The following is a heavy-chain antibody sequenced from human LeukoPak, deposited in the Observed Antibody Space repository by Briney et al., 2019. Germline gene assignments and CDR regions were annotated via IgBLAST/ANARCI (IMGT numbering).Heavy chain of an antibody. J-gene: IGHJ4*02. Sequence: GGSLRLSCAASGFTFSTYSMNWVRQAPGKGLEWISYISPSSSTIYYADSMKGRFTISRDNVKNSLYLQMNSLRAEDTAVYYCGRGHWGLDYWGQGALVTVSS. CDR2: ISPSSSTI. CDR1: GFTFSTYS. D-gene: IGHD7-27*01. V-gene: IGHV3-48*01. CDR3: GRGHWGLDY.